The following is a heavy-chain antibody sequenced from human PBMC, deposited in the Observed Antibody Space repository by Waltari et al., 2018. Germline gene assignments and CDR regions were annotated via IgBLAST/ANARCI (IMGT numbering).Heavy chain of an antibody. V-gene: IGHV3-74*01. J-gene: IGHJ4*02. Sequence: EVQLVESVGDLVQPGGSLTLSRPAYGSASRSYWFPWSRQTTGKGLVWVSRIYTGASDTYYADSVKGRFTISRDNAKNTLYLQMNSLRVEDTAVYYCTRGGVGYGNFEYWGLGTLVTVSS. CDR1: GSASRSYW. CDR3: TRGGVGYGNFEY. CDR2: IYTGASDT. D-gene: IGHD5-12*01.